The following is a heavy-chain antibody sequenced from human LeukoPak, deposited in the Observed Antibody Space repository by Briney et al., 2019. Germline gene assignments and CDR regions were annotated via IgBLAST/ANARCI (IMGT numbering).Heavy chain of an antibody. D-gene: IGHD5-24*01. CDR2: IYYSGST. V-gene: IGHV4-59*01. Sequence: PSETLSLTCTVSGGSISSYYWSWIRQPPGKGLEWIGYIYYSGSTNYNPSLKSRVTISVDTSKNQFSLKLSSVTAADTAVYYCARNRDGYNSFDYWGQGTLVTVSS. CDR3: ARNRDGYNSFDY. J-gene: IGHJ4*02. CDR1: GGSISSYY.